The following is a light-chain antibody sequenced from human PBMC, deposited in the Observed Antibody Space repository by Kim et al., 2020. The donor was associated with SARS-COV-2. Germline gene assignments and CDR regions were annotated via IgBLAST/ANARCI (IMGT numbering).Light chain of an antibody. Sequence: LSPGDGATRSCRASQTVPRNFLAWYQQTPGQAPRLLIYSASARATGIPDRFSGSGSGTEFTLTISRLEPEDFVIYYCHQYGTPHLTYGRGTKLEIK. J-gene: IGKJ2*01. CDR2: SAS. CDR1: QTVPRNF. V-gene: IGKV3-20*01. CDR3: HQYGTPHLT.